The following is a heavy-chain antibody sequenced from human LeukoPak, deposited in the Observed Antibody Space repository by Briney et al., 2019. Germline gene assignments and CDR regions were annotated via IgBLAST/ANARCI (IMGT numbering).Heavy chain of an antibody. D-gene: IGHD2-21*01. V-gene: IGHV3-11*05. CDR3: AKDFRIGYSAHFDY. CDR1: GFTFSDCY. CDR2: ISSSSSYT. Sequence: GGSLRLSCAASGFTFSDCYMSWIRQAPGKGLEWVSYISSSSSYTNYADSVKGRFSISRDNSKNTLYLQMDSLRGEDTAVYYCAKDFRIGYSAHFDYWGQGALVTVSS. J-gene: IGHJ4*02.